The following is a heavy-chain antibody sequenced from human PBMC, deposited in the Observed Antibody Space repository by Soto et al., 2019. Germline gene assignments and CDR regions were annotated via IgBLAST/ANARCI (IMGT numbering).Heavy chain of an antibody. D-gene: IGHD3-9*01. CDR3: ARERPYIRYFDWLPSPSSGYYFDY. J-gene: IGHJ4*02. CDR2: IIPIFGTA. Sequence: QVQLVQSGAEVKKPGSSVKVSCKASGGTFSSYAISWVRQAPGQGLEWMGGIIPIFGTANYAQKFQGRVTITADKSTSTAYMELSSLRSEDTAVYYCARERPYIRYFDWLPSPSSGYYFDYWGQGTLVTVSS. CDR1: GGTFSSYA. V-gene: IGHV1-69*06.